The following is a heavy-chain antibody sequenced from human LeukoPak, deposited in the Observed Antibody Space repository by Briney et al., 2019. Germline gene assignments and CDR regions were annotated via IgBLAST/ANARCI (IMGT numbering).Heavy chain of an antibody. CDR2: IYSGGST. V-gene: IGHV3-66*01. CDR1: GFTVSSNY. J-gene: IGHJ4*02. Sequence: PGGSLRLSCAASGFTVSSNYMSWVRQAPGKGLEWVSVIYSGGSTYYADSVKGRFTISRDNSKNTLYLLMNSLRAEDTAVYYCARAATTVTHFDYWGQGTLVTVSS. CDR3: ARAATTVTHFDY. D-gene: IGHD4-11*01.